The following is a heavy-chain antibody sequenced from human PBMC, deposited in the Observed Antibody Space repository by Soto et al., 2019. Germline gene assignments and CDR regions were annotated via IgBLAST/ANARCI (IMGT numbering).Heavy chain of an antibody. V-gene: IGHV3-23*01. CDR3: AKDTTDYGGDCPGLFDI. CDR2: ISSSGGST. D-gene: IGHD2-21*02. CDR1: GFTFSSYA. J-gene: IGHJ3*02. Sequence: EVQLLESGGGLVQPGGSLRLSCAASGFTFSSYAMSWVRQAPGKGLEWVSAISSSGGSTYYADSVKGRFTISRDNSKNTLYLRMNSLRAEDTAVYYCAKDTTDYGGDCPGLFDIWGQGTMVTVSS.